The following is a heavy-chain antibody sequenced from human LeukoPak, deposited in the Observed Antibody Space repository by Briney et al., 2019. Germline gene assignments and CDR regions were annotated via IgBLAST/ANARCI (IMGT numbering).Heavy chain of an antibody. CDR1: GFTFSSYE. CDR3: ARGRKDMMAAGLFDY. J-gene: IGHJ4*02. Sequence: AGGSLRLSCAASGFTFSSYEMNWVRQAPGKGLEWVSYMSRSGSTIYYADSAKGRFTISRDNAKSSLYLQMNSLRAEDTAVYYCARGRKDMMAAGLFDYWGQGTLVTVSS. V-gene: IGHV3-48*03. D-gene: IGHD6-13*01. CDR2: MSRSGSTI.